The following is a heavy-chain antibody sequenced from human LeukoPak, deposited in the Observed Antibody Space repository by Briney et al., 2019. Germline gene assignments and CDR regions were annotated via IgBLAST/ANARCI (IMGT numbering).Heavy chain of an antibody. CDR2: IIPIFGTA. D-gene: IGHD3-10*01. CDR1: GGTFSSYD. V-gene: IGHV1-69*06. CDR3: ARDRGTYYYGSESQNWFDP. J-gene: IGHJ5*02. Sequence: SVKVSCKASGGTFSSYDISWVRQAPGQGLEWMGGIIPIFGTANYAQKFQGRVTITADKSTSTAYMELSSLRSEDTAVYYCARDRGTYYYGSESQNWFDPWGQGTLVTVSS.